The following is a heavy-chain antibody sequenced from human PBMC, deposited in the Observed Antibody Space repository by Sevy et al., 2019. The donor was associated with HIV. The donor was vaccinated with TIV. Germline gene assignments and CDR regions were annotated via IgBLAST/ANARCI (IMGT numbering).Heavy chain of an antibody. D-gene: IGHD2-15*01. CDR2: IRYDGSNK. J-gene: IGHJ3*02. V-gene: IGHV3-30*02. CDR1: GFTFSSYG. Sequence: GGSLRLSCAASGFTFSSYGMHWVRQAPGKGLEWVAFIRYDGSNKYYADSVKGRFTISRDNSKNTLYLQMNSLRAEDTAVYYCAKESCSGGSYYSPMYAFDIWGQGTMVTVSS. CDR3: AKESCSGGSYYSPMYAFDI.